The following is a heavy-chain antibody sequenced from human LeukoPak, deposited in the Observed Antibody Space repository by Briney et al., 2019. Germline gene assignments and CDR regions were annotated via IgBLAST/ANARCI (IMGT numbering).Heavy chain of an antibody. J-gene: IGHJ5*02. CDR3: ARSGSTNWFDP. CDR2: ISYDGSNE. D-gene: IGHD1-26*01. V-gene: IGHV3-30*03. CDR1: GFTFSTYG. Sequence: GGSLRLSCAASGFTFSTYGMHWVRQAPGKGLEWVAVISYDGSNEYYADSLKGRFIISRDNSKNTLYLQMNSLRAEDTAVYYCARSGSTNWFDPWGQGTLVTVSS.